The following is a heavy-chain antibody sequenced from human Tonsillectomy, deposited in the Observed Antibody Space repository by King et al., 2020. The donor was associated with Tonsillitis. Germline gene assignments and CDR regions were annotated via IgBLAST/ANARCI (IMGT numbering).Heavy chain of an antibody. CDR1: GFLFSSYS. J-gene: IGHJ3*02. D-gene: IGHD1-26*01. CDR3: VRGVGVDAFDI. Sequence: VQLVESGGGLVQPGGSLRLSCAASGFLFSSYSMNWIRQAPGKGLEWVSYISSSSSSIYYADSVKGRFSISRDNAKNSVFLPMNSLRAEDSGVYYCVRGVGVDAFDIWGQGTMVTVS. CDR2: ISSSSSSI. V-gene: IGHV3-48*04.